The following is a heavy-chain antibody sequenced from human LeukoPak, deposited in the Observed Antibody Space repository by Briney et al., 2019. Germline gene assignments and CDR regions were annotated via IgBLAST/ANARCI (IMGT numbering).Heavy chain of an antibody. CDR3: ARVYNSFGLLY. CDR2: ISAYNGNT. D-gene: IGHD5-18*01. CDR1: GYTFTSYA. J-gene: IGHJ4*02. Sequence: APVKVSCKASGYTFTSYAISWVRQAPGQGPEWMGWISAYNGNTNYAQNLQGRVTMTTDTSTSTAYMELRSLSSDDTAVYYCARVYNSFGLLYWGQGTLVTVSS. V-gene: IGHV1-18*01.